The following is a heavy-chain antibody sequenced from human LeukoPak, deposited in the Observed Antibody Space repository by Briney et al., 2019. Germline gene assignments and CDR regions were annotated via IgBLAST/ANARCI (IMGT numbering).Heavy chain of an antibody. D-gene: IGHD2-15*01. V-gene: IGHV4-34*01. CDR3: ARASRCSGGSCYPGTYYGMDV. Sequence: PSETLSLTCAVYGGSFSGYYWSWLRQPPGKGLEWIGEINHSGSTNYNPSLKSRVTISVDTSKNQFSLKLSSVTAADTAVYYCARASRCSGGSCYPGTYYGMDVWGKGPTVTVSS. J-gene: IGHJ6*04. CDR1: GGSFSGYY. CDR2: INHSGST.